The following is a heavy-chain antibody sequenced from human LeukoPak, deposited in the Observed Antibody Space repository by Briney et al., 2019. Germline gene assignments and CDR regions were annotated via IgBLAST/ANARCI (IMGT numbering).Heavy chain of an antibody. V-gene: IGHV5-10-1*01. CDR1: GYSFTSYW. Sequence: GESLEISCEASGYSFTSYWISWVRQMPGKGLEWMGRIDPSDSYTNYSPSFQGHVTISADKSISTAYLQWSSLKASDTAMYYCARDRQPSFGLDYWGQGTLVTVSS. J-gene: IGHJ4*02. CDR2: IDPSDSYT. D-gene: IGHD3-10*01. CDR3: ARDRQPSFGLDY.